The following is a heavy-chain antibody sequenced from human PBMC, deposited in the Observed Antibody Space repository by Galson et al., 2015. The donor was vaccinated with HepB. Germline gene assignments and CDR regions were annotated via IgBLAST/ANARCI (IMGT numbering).Heavy chain of an antibody. CDR2: INPNSGGT. CDR1: GYTFTAYY. J-gene: IGHJ4*02. V-gene: IGHV1-2*06. Sequence: SVKVSCKASGYTFTAYYMHWVRQAPGQGLEWMGRINPNSGGTDYAQKFQGRVTMTRDTSIYTAYMELSRLISDDTAVYYCAREVGRGNYPDYWGQGTLVTVSS. CDR3: AREVGRGNYPDY. D-gene: IGHD1-26*01.